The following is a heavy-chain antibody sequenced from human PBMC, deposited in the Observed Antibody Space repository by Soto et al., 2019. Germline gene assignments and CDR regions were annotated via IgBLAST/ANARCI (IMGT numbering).Heavy chain of an antibody. D-gene: IGHD5-12*01. CDR1: GGSISSGGYY. CDR2: IYYSGST. J-gene: IGHJ5*02. CDR3: ARSLLWLRWIFSRFTGFGP. V-gene: IGHV4-31*03. Sequence: PSETLSLTCTVSGGSISSGGYYWSWIRQHPGKGLEWIGYIYYSGSTYYNPSLKSRVTISVDTSKNQFSLKLSSVTAADTAVYYCARSLLWLRWIFSRFTGFGPWGQGTLVTAPQ.